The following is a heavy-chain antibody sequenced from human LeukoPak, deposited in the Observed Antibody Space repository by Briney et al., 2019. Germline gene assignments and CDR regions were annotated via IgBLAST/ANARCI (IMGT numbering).Heavy chain of an antibody. Sequence: GGSLRLSCAASGFTFSSYWMSWVRQAPGKGLEWVANIKQDGSEKYYVDSVKGRFTISRDNAKNSLYLQMNRLRAEDTAVYYCARDLMGATHYFQHWGQGTLVTVSS. V-gene: IGHV3-7*01. CDR1: GFTFSSYW. CDR2: IKQDGSEK. CDR3: ARDLMGATHYFQH. D-gene: IGHD1-26*01. J-gene: IGHJ1*01.